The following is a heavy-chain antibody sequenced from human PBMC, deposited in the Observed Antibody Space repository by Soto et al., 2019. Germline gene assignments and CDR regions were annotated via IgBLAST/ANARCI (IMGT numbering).Heavy chain of an antibody. Sequence: GGSLRLSCAASGFTFSSYAMSWVRQAPGKGLEWVSGISDSGSSPYYTDSVKGGFTISRDNAKNSLYLQMNSLRAEDTAVYYCARDEGYYDSSGYYLDDWGQGTLVTVFS. D-gene: IGHD3-22*01. CDR1: GFTFSSYA. J-gene: IGHJ4*02. CDR2: ISDSGSSP. V-gene: IGHV3-23*01. CDR3: ARDEGYYDSSGYYLDD.